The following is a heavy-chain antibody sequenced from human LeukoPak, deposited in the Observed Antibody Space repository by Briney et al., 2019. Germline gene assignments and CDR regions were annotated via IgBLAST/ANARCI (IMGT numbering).Heavy chain of an antibody. CDR3: ARGQYDFWSGYYKRSWFDP. D-gene: IGHD3-3*01. Sequence: SETLSLTCAVYGGSFSGYYWSWIRQPPGKGLEWIGSIYYSGSTYYNPSLKSRVTISVDTSKNQFSLKLSSVTAADTAVYYCARGQYDFWSGYYKRSWFDPWGQGTLVTVSS. V-gene: IGHV4-34*01. J-gene: IGHJ5*02. CDR2: IYYSGST. CDR1: GGSFSGYY.